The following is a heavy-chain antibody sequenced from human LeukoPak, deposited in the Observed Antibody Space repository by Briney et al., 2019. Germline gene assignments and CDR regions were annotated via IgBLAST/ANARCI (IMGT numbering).Heavy chain of an antibody. Sequence: SETLSLTCTVSGGSISSSSYYWGWIRQPPGKGLEWIGSIYYSGSTYYNPSLKSRVTISVDTSKNQFSLKLSSVTAADTAVYYCARHDIIAVASRDNWFDPWGQGTLVTVSS. V-gene: IGHV4-39*01. J-gene: IGHJ5*02. CDR2: IYYSGST. CDR3: ARHDIIAVASRDNWFDP. D-gene: IGHD6-19*01. CDR1: GGSISSSSYY.